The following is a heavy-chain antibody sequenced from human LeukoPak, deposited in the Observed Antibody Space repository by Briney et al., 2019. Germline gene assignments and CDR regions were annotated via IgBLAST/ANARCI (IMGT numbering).Heavy chain of an antibody. CDR3: ARVPVLLWFGETHGAIDY. V-gene: IGHV3-74*01. CDR2: INSDGSST. J-gene: IGHJ4*02. D-gene: IGHD3-10*01. CDR1: GFTFSSYG. Sequence: PGGSLRLSCAASGFTFSSYGMSWVRQAPGKGLEWVSRINSDGSSTSYADSVKGRFTISRDNAKNTLYLQMNSLRAEDTAVYYCARVPVLLWFGETHGAIDYWGQGTLVTVSS.